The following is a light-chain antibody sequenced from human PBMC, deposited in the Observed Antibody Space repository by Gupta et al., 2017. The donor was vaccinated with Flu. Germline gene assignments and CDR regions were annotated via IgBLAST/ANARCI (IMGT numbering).Light chain of an antibody. V-gene: IGLV3-9*01. Sequence: SYELTQPLSVSVALGQTATITCGGKNFGSSNVNWYQQKPGQALVLVIYRDDSRPSGIPERLSGSVSGNTATLTIRGAQVGDEADYFCQVWASGTVVFGGGTKLTVV. CDR2: RDD. J-gene: IGLJ2*01. CDR1: NFGSSN. CDR3: QVWASGTVV.